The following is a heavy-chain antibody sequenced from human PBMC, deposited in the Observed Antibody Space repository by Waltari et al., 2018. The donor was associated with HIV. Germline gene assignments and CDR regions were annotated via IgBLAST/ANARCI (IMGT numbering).Heavy chain of an antibody. CDR3: ARAVLRYFDNWFDP. J-gene: IGHJ5*02. Sequence: QVQLQESGPGLVKPSETLSLTCAVPGYSISSGYYWGWIRQPPGKGLEWIGRLYHSGDTYYNPSLKSRISISLDTSNNRFSLKLSSVTAADTAVYFCARAVLRYFDNWFDPWGQGTLVTVS. CDR1: GYSISSGYY. D-gene: IGHD3-9*01. V-gene: IGHV4-38-2*01. CDR2: LYHSGDT.